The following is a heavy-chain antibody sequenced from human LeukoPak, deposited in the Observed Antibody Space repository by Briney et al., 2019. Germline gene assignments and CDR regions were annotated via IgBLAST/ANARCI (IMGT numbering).Heavy chain of an antibody. J-gene: IGHJ4*02. CDR3: VRLRRNGDTSGYYYYYDY. D-gene: IGHD3-22*01. CDR2: INKGATHT. CDR1: QFSFSSYS. Sequence: GGSLRLSCAASQFSFSSYSFNWVPQAPGQGLEWVASINKGATHTYCADSMRGRFTVSRDDAKNSLFLQMHSLSAEDTAVYYCVRLRRNGDTSGYYYYYDYWGRGTLVTVSS. V-gene: IGHV3-21*06.